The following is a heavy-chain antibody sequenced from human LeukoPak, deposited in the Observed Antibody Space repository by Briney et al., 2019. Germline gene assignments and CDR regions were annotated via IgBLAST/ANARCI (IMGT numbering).Heavy chain of an antibody. D-gene: IGHD2-2*01. Sequence: ASVKVSCKASGYTFTNFDINWVRQAPRQGLEWMGWMNPVSGNAGSAQKFQGRVTLTGDTSISTAYMELSSLRSDDTAVYYCARAPMGTAALYWGQGTLVTVSS. CDR1: GYTFTNFD. J-gene: IGHJ4*02. CDR2: MNPVSGNA. V-gene: IGHV1-8*01. CDR3: ARAPMGTAALY.